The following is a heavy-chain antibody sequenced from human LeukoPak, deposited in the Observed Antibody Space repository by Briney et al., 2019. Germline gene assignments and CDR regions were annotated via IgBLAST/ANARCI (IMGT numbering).Heavy chain of an antibody. V-gene: IGHV5-51*01. CDR3: ARYYYDSSGYYYFDY. D-gene: IGHD3-22*01. J-gene: IGHJ4*02. CDR1: GYRFTNYW. Sequence: GESLKISCKGSGYRFTNYWIGWVRQMPGKGLEWMGIIYAGDSDTRYSPSFQGQVTISADKSISTAYLQWSSLKASDTAMYYCARYYYDSSGYYYFDYWGQGTLVTVSS. CDR2: IYAGDSDT.